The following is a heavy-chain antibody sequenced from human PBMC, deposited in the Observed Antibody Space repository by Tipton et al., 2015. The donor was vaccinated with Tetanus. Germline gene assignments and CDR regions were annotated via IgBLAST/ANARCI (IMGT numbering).Heavy chain of an antibody. CDR3: ARDGPYYSDTSNDYHFYGMDV. V-gene: IGHV4-39*07. Sequence: TLSLTCTVSSVSIADNTNYWGWIRQPPGKGLEWIGSIYSSGDTYSNPSLKSRVTMSVDTSRNQFSLRLSSVTAADTAVYYCARDGPYYSDTSNDYHFYGMDVWGQGTTVTVSS. CDR2: IYSSGDT. J-gene: IGHJ6*02. CDR1: SVSIADNTNY. D-gene: IGHD3-22*01.